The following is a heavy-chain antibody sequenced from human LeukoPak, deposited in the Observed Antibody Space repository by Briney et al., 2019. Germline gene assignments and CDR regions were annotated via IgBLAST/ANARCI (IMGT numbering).Heavy chain of an antibody. CDR3: ASLYPYSSGWQHWFDP. Sequence: SSETLSLTCAVYGGSFSGYYWSWIRQPPGKGLEWIGEINHSGSINYNPSLKSRVTISVDTSKNQFSLKLSSVTAADTAVYYCASLYPYSSGWQHWFDPWGQGTLVTVSP. D-gene: IGHD6-19*01. V-gene: IGHV4-34*01. CDR1: GGSFSGYY. CDR2: INHSGSI. J-gene: IGHJ5*02.